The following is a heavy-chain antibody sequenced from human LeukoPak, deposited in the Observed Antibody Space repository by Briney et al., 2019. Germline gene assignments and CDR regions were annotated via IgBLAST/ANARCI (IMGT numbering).Heavy chain of an antibody. CDR2: IKYDGNEE. CDR1: GFPFSDYW. J-gene: IGHJ4*02. V-gene: IGHV3-7*01. D-gene: IGHD4-23*01. Sequence: GGSLRLSCAASGFPFSDYWMSWMRQAPGKGLEWVANIKYDGNEEYYVDSVKGRFAISRDNAKNSLYLQLNSLRVEDTAVYYCRSGGAAPGSFDNWGQGTLVIVSP. CDR3: RSGGAAPGSFDN.